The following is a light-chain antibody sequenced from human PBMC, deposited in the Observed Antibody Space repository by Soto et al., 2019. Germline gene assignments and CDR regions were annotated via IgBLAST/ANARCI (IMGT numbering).Light chain of an antibody. Sequence: EVVLTQSPATLSLSPGESATLSCWVSQSVGSYLAWYQQKPGQAPRLLIYDASNRASGIPARFSGSGSGTDFTLTISSLEPEDFAVYYCQQRSNWLYTFGQGTKLEIK. V-gene: IGKV3-11*01. CDR1: QSVGSY. J-gene: IGKJ2*01. CDR3: QQRSNWLYT. CDR2: DAS.